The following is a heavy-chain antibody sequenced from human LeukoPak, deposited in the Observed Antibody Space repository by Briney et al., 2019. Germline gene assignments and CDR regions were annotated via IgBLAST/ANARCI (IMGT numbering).Heavy chain of an antibody. J-gene: IGHJ4*02. Sequence: SETLSLTCTVSGGSINFYYWGWIRQPPGKGLEWIGCIYYSGSTNYNPSLKSRVTMSIDTSKNQFSLKLSSVTAADTAIYYCARDAKYYFGSRTYFFFEYWGQGTLLTVSS. CDR1: GGSINFYY. CDR3: ARDAKYYFGSRTYFFFEY. D-gene: IGHD3-10*01. V-gene: IGHV4-59*12. CDR2: IYYSGST.